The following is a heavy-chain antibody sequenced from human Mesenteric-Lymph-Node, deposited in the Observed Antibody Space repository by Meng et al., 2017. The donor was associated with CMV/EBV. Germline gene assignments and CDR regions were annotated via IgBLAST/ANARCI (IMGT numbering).Heavy chain of an antibody. J-gene: IGHJ4*02. CDR3: ARDSHSWVRASH. CDR1: GFNVGDNY. V-gene: IGHV3-53*01. Sequence: GESLKISCAVYGFNVGDNYINWVRQAPGKGLEWVSIIYPDGRTYYADSVKGRFTISRDNSKNTAYLQMNSLSADDTAVYHCARDSHSWVRASHWGQGTLVTVSS. CDR2: IYPDGRT. D-gene: IGHD1-26*01.